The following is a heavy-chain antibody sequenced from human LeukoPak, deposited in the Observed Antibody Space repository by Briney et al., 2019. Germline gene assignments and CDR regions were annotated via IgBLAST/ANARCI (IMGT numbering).Heavy chain of an antibody. V-gene: IGHV3-7*01. D-gene: IGHD5-12*01. CDR3: TRGAGWLLDY. CDR1: GFTVTSNY. J-gene: IGHJ4*02. CDR2: INQDESVQ. Sequence: GGSLRLSCAASGFTVTSNYMTWVRQAPGKGLEWVAIINQDESVQHYVDSMRGRFTISRDNAKNSLYLQMNSLRDEDTAIYYCTRGAGWLLDYWGQGTLVTVSS.